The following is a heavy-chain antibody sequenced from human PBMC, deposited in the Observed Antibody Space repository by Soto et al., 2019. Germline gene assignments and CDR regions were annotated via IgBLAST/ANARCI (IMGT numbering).Heavy chain of an antibody. Sequence: QVQLVQSGAEVKKPGASVKVSCKASGYTFTSYGISWVRQAPGQGLEWMGWISAYNGNTNYAQKLQGRVTMTTDTPTSRAYGELRSLRSDDKAVYSCARYGCTRPAFDIWGQGTMVTVS. CDR2: ISAYNGNT. CDR3: ARYGCTRPAFDI. CDR1: GYTFTSYG. D-gene: IGHD2-8*01. V-gene: IGHV1-18*01. J-gene: IGHJ3*02.